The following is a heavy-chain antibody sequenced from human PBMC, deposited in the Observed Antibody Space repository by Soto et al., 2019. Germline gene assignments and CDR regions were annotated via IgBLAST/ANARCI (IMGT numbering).Heavy chain of an antibody. V-gene: IGHV4-31*03. Sequence: QVQLQESGPGLVKPSQTLSLTCTVSGGSISSDGNYWSWIRQHPGKGLEWIGYIYYSGTTYYNPDLKSRRTISGDTSKTEFSLKLSSVTAADTAVYYCAGAYNGYNAGDYWGQGTLVAVSS. CDR2: IYYSGTT. D-gene: IGHD5-12*01. CDR1: GGSISSDGNY. CDR3: AGAYNGYNAGDY. J-gene: IGHJ4*02.